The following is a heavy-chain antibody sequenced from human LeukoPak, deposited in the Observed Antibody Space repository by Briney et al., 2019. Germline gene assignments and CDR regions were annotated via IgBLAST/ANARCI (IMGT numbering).Heavy chain of an antibody. J-gene: IGHJ4*02. CDR2: INPNSGGT. D-gene: IGHD3-9*01. CDR1: GYTFTGYY. CDR3: ARRYYDILTGYLSFDY. Sequence: ASAKVSCKASGYTFTGYYMHWVRQAPGQGLEWMGWINPNSGGTNYAQKFQGRVTMTRDTSISTAYMELSRLRSDDTAVYYCARRYYDILTGYLSFDYWGQGTLVTVSS. V-gene: IGHV1-2*02.